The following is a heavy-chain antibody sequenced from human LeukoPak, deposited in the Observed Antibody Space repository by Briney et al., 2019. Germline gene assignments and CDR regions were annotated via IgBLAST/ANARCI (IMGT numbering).Heavy chain of an antibody. Sequence: PGESLKISCQTSGYDFSTKWIGWVRQMPGKDLEWMGIIYPTDSITRYSPSFQGHVSISVDTSINTAYLQWASLRPSDTAMYFCARLAPDYADYWFDPWGQGTLVTVSS. J-gene: IGHJ5*02. D-gene: IGHD4-17*01. CDR2: IYPTDSIT. CDR3: ARLAPDYADYWFDP. CDR1: GYDFSTKW. V-gene: IGHV5-51*01.